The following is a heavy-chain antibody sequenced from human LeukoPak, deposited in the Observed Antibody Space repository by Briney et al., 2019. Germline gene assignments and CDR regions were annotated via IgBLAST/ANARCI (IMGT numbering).Heavy chain of an antibody. J-gene: IGHJ4*02. CDR1: GFTFSSYW. CDR3: AREGNYYFDY. V-gene: IGHV3-7*01. D-gene: IGHD1-1*01. Sequence: GGSLRLSCAASGFTFSSYWMDWVRQAPGKGLEWVANIKPDGSEKYYVDSVKGRFTISRDNAKNSLYMQMNSLRAEDTAVYYCAREGNYYFDYWGQGTLVTVSS. CDR2: IKPDGSEK.